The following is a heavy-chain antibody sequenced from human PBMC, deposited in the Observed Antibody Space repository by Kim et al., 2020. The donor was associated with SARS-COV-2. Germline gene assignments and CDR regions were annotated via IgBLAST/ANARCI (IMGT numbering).Heavy chain of an antibody. D-gene: IGHD2-8*01. V-gene: IGHV5-10-1*01. J-gene: IGHJ4*02. CDR2: IDPSDSHT. Sequence: GESLKISCKGSAYSFTNYWITWVRQMPGRGLEWMGRIDPSDSHTSYSPSFQGHVSISADKSIDTAYLQWSSLRASDTAMYFCARHSLRDYYSNTGGFSFDSWGQGTLVTVSS. CDR3: ARHSLRDYYSNTGGFSFDS. CDR1: AYSFTNYW.